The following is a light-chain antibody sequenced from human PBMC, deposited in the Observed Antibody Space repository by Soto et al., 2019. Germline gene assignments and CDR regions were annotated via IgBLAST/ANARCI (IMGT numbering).Light chain of an antibody. J-gene: IGKJ5*01. CDR3: QQLKSYPIT. V-gene: IGKV1-9*01. Sequence: DIQLTQSPSFLSASVGDRVTITCRASQGLSSDLAWYQQKPGKAPKLLIDAASTLQSGVPSRLSGSGSGTEFTLTISSLQPEDFATYYCQQLKSYPITFGRGTRLEIK. CDR2: AAS. CDR1: QGLSSD.